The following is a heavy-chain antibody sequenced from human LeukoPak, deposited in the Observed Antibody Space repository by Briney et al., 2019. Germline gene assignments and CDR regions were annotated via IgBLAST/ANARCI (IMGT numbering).Heavy chain of an antibody. D-gene: IGHD6-13*01. CDR1: GFTFSNYA. V-gene: IGHV3-23*01. CDR2: IGGGDGST. CDR3: ARHSRGRWYVFDY. J-gene: IGHJ4*02. Sequence: GGSLRLSCAMSGFTFSNYAMTCVRQAPGKGLEWVSTIGGGDGSTHYADSVKGRFTISRDNSKNTLYLQMNSLRAEDTAVYYCARHSRGRWYVFDYWGQGTLVTVSS.